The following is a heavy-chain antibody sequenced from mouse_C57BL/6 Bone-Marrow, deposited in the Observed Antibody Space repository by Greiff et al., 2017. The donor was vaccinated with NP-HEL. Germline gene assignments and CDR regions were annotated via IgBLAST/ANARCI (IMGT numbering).Heavy chain of an antibody. D-gene: IGHD1-1*01. J-gene: IGHJ4*01. Sequence: DVKLVESEGGLVQPGSSMKLSCTASGFTFSDYYMAWVRQVPEKGLEWVANINYDGSSTYYLDSLKSRFIISRDNAKNILYLQMSSLKSEDTATYYCARATVVPYAMDYWGQGTSVTVSS. CDR1: GFTFSDYY. V-gene: IGHV5-16*01. CDR2: INYDGSST. CDR3: ARATVVPYAMDY.